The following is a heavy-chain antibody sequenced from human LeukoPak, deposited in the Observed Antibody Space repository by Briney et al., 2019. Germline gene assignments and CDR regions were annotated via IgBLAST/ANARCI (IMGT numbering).Heavy chain of an antibody. CDR2: ITGSGDTI. V-gene: IGHV3-48*03. Sequence: GGSLRLSCSASGFTFSSYEMNWVRQAPGKGLEWISYITGSGDTIYYADSVKGRFTISRDNAKNSLYLQMNSLRAEDTAVYYCAKDNKRGYSYGYRGAPFDYWGQGTLVTVSS. J-gene: IGHJ4*02. D-gene: IGHD5-18*01. CDR3: AKDNKRGYSYGYRGAPFDY. CDR1: GFTFSSYE.